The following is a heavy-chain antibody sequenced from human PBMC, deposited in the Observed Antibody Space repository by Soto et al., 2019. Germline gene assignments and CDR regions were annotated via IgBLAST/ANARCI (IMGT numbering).Heavy chain of an antibody. Sequence: QVQLVQSGAEVKKPGSSVKVSCKASGGTFSSYAISWVRQAPGQGLEWMGGIIPIFGTANYAQKFQGRVTXPXXXSXRPAYMELSSLRSEDTAVYYCARDAVPGYGDYHLDYWGQGTLVTVSS. CDR3: ARDAVPGYGDYHLDY. CDR2: IIPIFGTA. CDR1: GGTFSSYA. V-gene: IGHV1-69*05. J-gene: IGHJ4*02. D-gene: IGHD4-17*01.